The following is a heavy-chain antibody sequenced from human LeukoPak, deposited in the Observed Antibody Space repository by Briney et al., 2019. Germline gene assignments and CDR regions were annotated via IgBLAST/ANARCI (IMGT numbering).Heavy chain of an antibody. CDR2: IYYSGST. V-gene: IGHV4-59*01. D-gene: IGHD3-16*02. CDR3: ARVLDYDYVWGSYRPGEYYYHMDV. J-gene: IGHJ6*03. CDR1: GGSISSYY. Sequence: SETLSLTCTVSGGSISSYYWSWIRQPPGKGLEWIGYIYYSGSTNYNPSLKSRVTISVDTSKNQFSLKLSSVTAADTAVYYCARVLDYDYVWGSYRPGEYYYHMDVWGKGTTVTISS.